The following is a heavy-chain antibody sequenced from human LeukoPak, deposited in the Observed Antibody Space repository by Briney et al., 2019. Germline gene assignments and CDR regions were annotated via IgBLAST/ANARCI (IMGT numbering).Heavy chain of an antibody. D-gene: IGHD3-3*01. CDR3: ARVRGSGYFYY. CDR1: GYSFATYD. J-gene: IGHJ4*02. V-gene: IGHV1-46*01. Sequence: ASVKVSCKASGYSFATYDMHWVRQAPGQGLEWMGIINPSGASTSYAQKFQGRVTMTRDTSTSTVYMELRSLRSEDTAVYYCARVRGSGYFYYWGQGTPVTVSS. CDR2: INPSGAST.